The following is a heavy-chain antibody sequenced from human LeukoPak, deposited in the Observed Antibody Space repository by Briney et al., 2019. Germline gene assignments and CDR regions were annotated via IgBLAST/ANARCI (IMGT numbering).Heavy chain of an antibody. CDR1: GGSISSFY. CDR2: IYYSGST. Sequence: RASETLSLTCTVSGGSISSFYWSWIRQPPGKGLEWIGYIYYSGSTSYNPSLKSRVTISVDTSKNQFSLKLSSVTAADTAVYYCASTVPAALGIAASPGAFDIWGQGTMVTVSS. J-gene: IGHJ3*02. CDR3: ASTVPAALGIAASPGAFDI. V-gene: IGHV4-59*01. D-gene: IGHD6-25*01.